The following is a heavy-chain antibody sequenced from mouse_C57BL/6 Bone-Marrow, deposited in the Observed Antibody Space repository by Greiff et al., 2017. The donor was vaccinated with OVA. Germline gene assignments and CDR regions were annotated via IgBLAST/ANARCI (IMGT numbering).Heavy chain of an antibody. CDR2: IDPSDSYT. Sequence: QVQLQQPGAELVKPGASVKLSCKASGYTFTSYWMQWVKQRPGQGLEWIGEIDPSDSYTNYNQKFKGKATLPVDTSSSTAYMQLISLTSEDSAVYYCASAVFAYWGQGTLVTVSA. V-gene: IGHV1-50*01. J-gene: IGHJ3*01. CDR1: GYTFTSYW. CDR3: ASAVFAY.